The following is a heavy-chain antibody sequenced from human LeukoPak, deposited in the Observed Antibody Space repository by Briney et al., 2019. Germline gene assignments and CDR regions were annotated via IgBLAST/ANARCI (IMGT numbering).Heavy chain of an antibody. D-gene: IGHD3-22*01. J-gene: IGHJ4*02. CDR3: ARSDNYYDSSGYYPY. Sequence: PGGSLRLSCAASGFTFGSYGMHWVRQAPGKGLEWVTFIRSDGSNKYYADSVKGRFTISRDNSKNTLYLQMNTLRAEDTAVYYCARSDNYYDSSGYYPYWGQGTLVTVSS. V-gene: IGHV3-30*02. CDR2: IRSDGSNK. CDR1: GFTFGSYG.